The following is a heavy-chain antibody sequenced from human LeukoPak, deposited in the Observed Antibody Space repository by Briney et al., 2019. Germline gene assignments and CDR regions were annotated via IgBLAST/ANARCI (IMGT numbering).Heavy chain of an antibody. V-gene: IGHV4-34*01. J-gene: IGHJ4*02. CDR1: GGSFSGYY. Sequence: SETLSLTCAVYGGSFSGYYWSWIRQPPGKGLEWIGEINHSGSTNYNPSLKSRVTISVDTSKNQFSLKLSSVTAADTAVYYCARGLRYFDWLRWSYYFDYWGQGTLVTVSS. D-gene: IGHD3-9*01. CDR2: INHSGST. CDR3: ARGLRYFDWLRWSYYFDY.